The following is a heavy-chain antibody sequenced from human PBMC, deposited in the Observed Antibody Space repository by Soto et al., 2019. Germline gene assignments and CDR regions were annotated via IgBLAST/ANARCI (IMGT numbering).Heavy chain of an antibody. D-gene: IGHD3-3*01. V-gene: IGHV3-21*01. CDR3: ARDPTLRFLEWWTPNYYYYGMDV. CDR2: ISSSSSYI. Sequence: GGSLRLSCAASGFTFSSYSMNWVRQAPGKGLEWVSSISSSSSYIYYADSVKGRFTISRDNAKNSLYLQLNSLRAGDTAVYYCARDPTLRFLEWWTPNYYYYGMDVWGQGTTVTVSS. J-gene: IGHJ6*02. CDR1: GFTFSSYS.